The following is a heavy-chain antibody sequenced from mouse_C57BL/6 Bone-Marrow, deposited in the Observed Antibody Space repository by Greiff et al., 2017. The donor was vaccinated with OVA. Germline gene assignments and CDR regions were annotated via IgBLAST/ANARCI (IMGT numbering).Heavy chain of an antibody. V-gene: IGHV1-85*01. J-gene: IGHJ3*01. CDR1: GYTFTSYD. CDR3: ARRGSRPAWFAY. CDR2: IYPRDGST. Sequence: QVQLQQSGPELVKPGASVKLSCKASGYTFTSYDINWVKQRPGQGLEWIGCIYPRDGSTKYNEKFKGKATLTVDTSSSTAYMELHSLTSEDSAVYFCARRGSRPAWFAYWGQGTLVTVSA. D-gene: IGHD1-1*01.